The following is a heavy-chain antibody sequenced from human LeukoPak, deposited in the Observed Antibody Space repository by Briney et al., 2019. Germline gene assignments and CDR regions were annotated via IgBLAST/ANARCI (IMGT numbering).Heavy chain of an antibody. Sequence: SETLSLTCTVSGGSISSSSYYWGWIRQPPGKGLEWIGSIYYSGSTYYNPSLKSRVTISVDTSKNQFSLKLSSVTAADTAVYYCARQATIFGVVIISPVRNAFDIWGQGTMVTVSS. CDR2: IYYSGST. V-gene: IGHV4-39*01. CDR1: GGSISSSSYY. D-gene: IGHD3-3*01. CDR3: ARQATIFGVVIISPVRNAFDI. J-gene: IGHJ3*02.